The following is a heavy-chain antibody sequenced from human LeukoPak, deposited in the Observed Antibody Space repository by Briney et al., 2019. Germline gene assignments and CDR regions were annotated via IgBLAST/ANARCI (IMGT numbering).Heavy chain of an antibody. D-gene: IGHD1-26*01. CDR2: ISGSGGST. Sequence: GGSLRLSCAASGFTFSSYAMSWVRQPPGKGLEWVSAISGSGGSTYYADSVKGRFTISRDNSKNTPYLQMNSLRAEDTAVYYCAKTARWELPLSLDYWGQGTLVTVSS. CDR3: AKTARWELPLSLDY. CDR1: GFTFSSYA. J-gene: IGHJ4*02. V-gene: IGHV3-23*01.